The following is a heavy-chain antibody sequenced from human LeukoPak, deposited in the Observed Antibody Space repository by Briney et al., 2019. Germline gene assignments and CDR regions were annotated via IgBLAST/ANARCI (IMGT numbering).Heavy chain of an antibody. J-gene: IGHJ3*02. CDR2: ISGSGGST. CDR3: SKSRRGRLTHPDGFDI. D-gene: IGHD3-16*01. V-gene: IGHV3-23*01. Sequence: GGSLRLSCAASGFTFSSYAMSWVRQAPGKGLEWVSSISGSGGSTYYADSVKGRFTISRDNSKNTLYLEMNSLRAEDTGGDFCSKSRRGRLTHPDGFDIWGQGTMVTVSS. CDR1: GFTFSSYA.